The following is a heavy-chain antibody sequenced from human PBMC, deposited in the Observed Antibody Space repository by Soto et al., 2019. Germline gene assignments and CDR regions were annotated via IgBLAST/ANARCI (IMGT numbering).Heavy chain of an antibody. CDR1: GGTFSSYA. D-gene: IGHD6-25*01. CDR2: IIAILGTV. CDR3: ARVLPHAAAATRTAFDI. Sequence: QVQLVQSGAEAKKPGSSVKVSCKASGGTFSSYAISWVRQAPGQGLEWMGGIIAILGTVNDAQRFQGRVTITADASTSTAYMALCRLRYEATAVYYCARVLPHAAAATRTAFDIWAQGTMVTAS. J-gene: IGHJ3*02. V-gene: IGHV1-69*12.